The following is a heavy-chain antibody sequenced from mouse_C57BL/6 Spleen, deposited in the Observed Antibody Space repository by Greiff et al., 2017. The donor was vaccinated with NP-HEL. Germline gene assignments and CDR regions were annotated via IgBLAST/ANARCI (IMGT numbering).Heavy chain of an antibody. Sequence: EVMLVESGGGLVKPGGSLKLSCAASGFTFSDYGMHWVRQAPEKGLEWVAYISSGSSTIYYADTVKGRFTISRDNAKNTLFLQMTSLRSEDTAMYYCARRDTYRGDYAMDYWGQGTSVTVSS. V-gene: IGHV5-17*01. CDR3: ARRDTYRGDYAMDY. CDR1: GFTFSDYG. CDR2: ISSGSSTI. J-gene: IGHJ4*01.